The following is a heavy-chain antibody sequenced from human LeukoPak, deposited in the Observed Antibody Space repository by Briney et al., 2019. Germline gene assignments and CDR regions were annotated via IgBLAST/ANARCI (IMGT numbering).Heavy chain of an antibody. Sequence: GGSLRLSCAASGFSFNGYWMSWVRQAPGKGLEWVSGISGTGGSTYYTDSVKGRFTISRDNSKNTLYLQMNSLRVEDTAVYYCAKYGSGSYWATDYWGQGTLVTVSS. CDR2: ISGTGGST. V-gene: IGHV3-23*01. CDR3: AKYGSGSYWATDY. D-gene: IGHD3-10*01. CDR1: GFSFNGYW. J-gene: IGHJ4*02.